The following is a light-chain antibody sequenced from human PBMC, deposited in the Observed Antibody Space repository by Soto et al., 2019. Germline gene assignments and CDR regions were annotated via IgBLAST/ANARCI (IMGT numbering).Light chain of an antibody. Sequence: DIHMTQAPSSLSASVGYRISITCRTSQGISNYLAWYQQKSGEVPKLLIYLASTLRSGVPSRFSGSRSGTDFTLTISSLQPEDVAIYYCQKYNSAPLFGGGTKVDIK. V-gene: IGKV1-27*01. CDR3: QKYNSAPL. J-gene: IGKJ4*01. CDR1: QGISNY. CDR2: LAS.